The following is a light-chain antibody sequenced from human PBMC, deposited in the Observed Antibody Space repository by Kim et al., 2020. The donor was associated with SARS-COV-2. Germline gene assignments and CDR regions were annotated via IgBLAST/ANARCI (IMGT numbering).Light chain of an antibody. CDR2: GAS. CDR3: QKSYSPPRT. J-gene: IGKJ1*01. V-gene: IGKV1-39*01. CDR1: QRFSKY. Sequence: AYIGDRVTITCRARQRFSKYIKWYQQKPGKAPKLLSYGASNLQSGVPSRVSGSASGTDFTLTIRSVQPEDTATYYSQKSYSPPRTFVQGTKVDIK.